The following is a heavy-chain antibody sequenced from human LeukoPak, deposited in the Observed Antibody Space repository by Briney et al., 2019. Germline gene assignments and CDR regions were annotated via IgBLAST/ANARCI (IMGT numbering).Heavy chain of an antibody. CDR1: GSRFTSYW. D-gene: IGHD6-19*01. V-gene: IGHV5-10-1*01. Sequence: GPSRKISFKGSGSRFTSYWISWVRRLPGKGLEWMGRIDPSDADTNYSPAFQGHVTFSADKSISTAYLQWSSLKASDTAMYYCARHDGWLSHYWYFDLWGRGTLVTVSS. CDR3: ARHDGWLSHYWYFDL. J-gene: IGHJ2*01. CDR2: IDPSDADT.